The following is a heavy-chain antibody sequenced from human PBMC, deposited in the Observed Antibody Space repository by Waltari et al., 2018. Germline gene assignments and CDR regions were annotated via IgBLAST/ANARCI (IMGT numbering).Heavy chain of an antibody. CDR2: IYYSGST. CDR1: GGSISSSSYY. CDR3: ARRGGYCSGGSCFTYAFHI. V-gene: IGHV4-39*01. J-gene: IGHJ3*02. Sequence: QLQLQESGPGLVKPSETLSLTCTVSGGSISSSSYYWGWIRQPPGKGLEWIGSIYYSGSTYSNPSLKSRVTISVDTSKNQFSLKLSSVTAADTAVYYCARRGGYCSGGSCFTYAFHIWGQGTMVTVSS. D-gene: IGHD2-15*01.